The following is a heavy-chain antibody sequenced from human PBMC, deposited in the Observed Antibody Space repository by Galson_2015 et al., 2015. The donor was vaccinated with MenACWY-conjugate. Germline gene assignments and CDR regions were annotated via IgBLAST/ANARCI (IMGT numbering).Heavy chain of an antibody. CDR1: GFRFSGYD. J-gene: IGHJ4*02. D-gene: IGHD3-3*01. V-gene: IGHV3-30*02. CDR3: AKIGGDFRSGYRPQ. Sequence: CLRLSCAASGFRFSGYDMHWVRQSPGEGLEWVALIRYDGINKNYSESVKGRFNISRDNSKNTLTLQMNSLRVEDTAVYYCAKIGGDFRSGYRPQWGQGTQVTVSS. CDR2: IRYDGINK.